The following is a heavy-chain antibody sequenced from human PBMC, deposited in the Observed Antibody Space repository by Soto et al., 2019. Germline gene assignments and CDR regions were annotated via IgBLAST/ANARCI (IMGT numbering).Heavy chain of an antibody. CDR3: ARGRVLRFLEWLSRFDP. Sequence: QVQLVQSGAEVKKPGASVKVSCKASGYTFTSYDINWVRQATGQGLEWMGWMNPNSGNTGYAQKFQGRVNMTRNTSISTAYMELSSLRSEDTAVYYCARGRVLRFLEWLSRFDPWGQGTLVTVSS. CDR1: GYTFTSYD. V-gene: IGHV1-8*01. CDR2: MNPNSGNT. J-gene: IGHJ5*02. D-gene: IGHD3-3*01.